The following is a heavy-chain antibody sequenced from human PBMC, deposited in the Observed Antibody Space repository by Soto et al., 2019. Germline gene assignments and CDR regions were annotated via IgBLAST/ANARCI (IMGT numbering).Heavy chain of an antibody. CDR1: GYTFTSQE. V-gene: IGHV1-18*01. Sequence: QVQVVQSGAEVKKPGASVRVTCKASGYTFTSQEITWVRQAPGQGLEWMGWISTYNGNTNYAQKFQGRVTMTTDTSTSTAYMDLRSLRSDDTAVYYCARISYEYYYVLDVWGQGTTVTVSS. CDR2: ISTYNGNT. CDR3: ARISYEYYYVLDV. D-gene: IGHD3-22*01. J-gene: IGHJ6*02.